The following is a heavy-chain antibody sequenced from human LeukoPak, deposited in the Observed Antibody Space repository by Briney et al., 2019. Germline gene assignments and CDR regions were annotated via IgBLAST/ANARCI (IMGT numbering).Heavy chain of an antibody. Sequence: ASVTVSCKASGYTFTSYYMHWVRQAPGQGLEWMGLINPSGGSINYAQRFQGRVTMTRDTSTSTVYMELSSLRSEDTAVYYCARGAASYYYGLDVWGQGTTVTVSS. J-gene: IGHJ6*02. V-gene: IGHV1-46*01. D-gene: IGHD2-15*01. CDR2: INPSGGSI. CDR1: GYTFTSYY. CDR3: ARGAASYYYGLDV.